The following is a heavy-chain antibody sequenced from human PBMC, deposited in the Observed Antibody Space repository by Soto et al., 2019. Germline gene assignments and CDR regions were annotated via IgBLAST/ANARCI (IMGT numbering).Heavy chain of an antibody. D-gene: IGHD3-10*01. J-gene: IGHJ6*02. Sequence: SETLSLTCAVSGGSISSGGYSWSWIRQPPGKGLEWIGYIYHSGSTYYNPSLKSRVTISVDRSKNQFSLKLSSVTAADTAVYYCARGGGDYYGSGSYPSDHSYGMDVWGQGTTVTVSS. V-gene: IGHV4-30-2*01. CDR1: GGSISSGGYS. CDR3: ARGGGDYYGSGSYPSDHSYGMDV. CDR2: IYHSGST.